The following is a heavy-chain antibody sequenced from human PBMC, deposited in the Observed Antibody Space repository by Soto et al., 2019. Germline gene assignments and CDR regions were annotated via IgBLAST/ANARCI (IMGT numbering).Heavy chain of an antibody. D-gene: IGHD6-13*01. Sequence: GGSLRLSCAASGFTFSSYAMSWVRQAPGKGLEWVSAISGSGGSTYYADSVKGRFTISRDNSKNTLYLQMNSLRAEDTAVYYCAKDLSRTKRPGIAAAGFDYWGQGTLVTVSS. CDR3: AKDLSRTKRPGIAAAGFDY. CDR2: ISGSGGST. V-gene: IGHV3-23*01. J-gene: IGHJ4*02. CDR1: GFTFSSYA.